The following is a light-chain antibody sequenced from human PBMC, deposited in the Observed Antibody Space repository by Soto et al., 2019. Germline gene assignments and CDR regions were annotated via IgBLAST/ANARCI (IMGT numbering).Light chain of an antibody. CDR1: XIGSKS. J-gene: IGLJ1*01. CDR3: QVWDSSSDHHV. CDR2: DDS. V-gene: IGLV3-21*02. Sequence: SYELTXPPSVSVAPGQTAXXXXGXXXIGSKSVHWYQQKPGQAPVLVVYDDSDRPSGIPERFSGSNSGNTATLTISRVEAGDEADYYCQVWDSSSDHHVFGTGTKVTVL.